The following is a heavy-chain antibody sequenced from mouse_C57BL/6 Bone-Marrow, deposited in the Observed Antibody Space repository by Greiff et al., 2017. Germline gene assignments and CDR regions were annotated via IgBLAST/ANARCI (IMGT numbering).Heavy chain of an antibody. CDR3: ARGENDGYYVWYVDV. J-gene: IGHJ1*03. CDR1: GFTFSSYG. D-gene: IGHD2-3*01. Sequence: EVQVVESGGDLVKPGGSLKLSCAASGFTFSSYGMSWVRQTPDKRLEWVATISSGGSYTYYPDSVKGRFTISRDNAKNTLYLQMSSLKSEDTAIYYYARGENDGYYVWYVDVWGTGTTVTVSS. CDR2: ISSGGSYT. V-gene: IGHV5-6*01.